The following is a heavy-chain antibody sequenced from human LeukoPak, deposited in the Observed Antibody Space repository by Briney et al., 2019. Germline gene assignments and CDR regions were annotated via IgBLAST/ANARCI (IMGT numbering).Heavy chain of an antibody. Sequence: PGGSLRLSCAASGFTFDDYAMHWVRQAPGKGLKWVSGISWNSGSIGYADSVKGRFTISRDNAKNSLYLQMNSLRAEDMALYYCAKALKPSLGGDPAAVGRDAFDIWGQGTMVTVSS. CDR2: ISWNSGSI. V-gene: IGHV3-9*03. CDR1: GFTFDDYA. CDR3: AKALKPSLGGDPAAVGRDAFDI. D-gene: IGHD2-21*02. J-gene: IGHJ3*02.